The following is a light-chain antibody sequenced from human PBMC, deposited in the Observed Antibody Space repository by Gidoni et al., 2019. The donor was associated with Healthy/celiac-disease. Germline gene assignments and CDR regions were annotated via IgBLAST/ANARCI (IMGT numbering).Light chain of an antibody. CDR3: QQYGSSLLT. CDR1: QCVSSSY. V-gene: IGKV3-20*01. CDR2: GAS. J-gene: IGKJ4*01. Sequence: PGTLSLSPGERATLSCRASQCVSSSYLAWYQQKPGQAPRLLIYGASSRATGIPDRFSGSGSGTDFTLTISRLEPEDFAVYYCQQYGSSLLTFGGGTKVEIK.